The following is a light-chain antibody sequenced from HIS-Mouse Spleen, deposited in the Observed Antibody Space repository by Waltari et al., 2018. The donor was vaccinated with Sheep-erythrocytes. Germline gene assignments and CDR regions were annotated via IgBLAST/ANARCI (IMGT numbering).Light chain of an antibody. J-gene: IGKJ4*01. CDR1: QSVLYSSNNKNN. CDR2: WAS. Sequence: DIVMTQSPDSLAVSLGDRATINCKSSQSVLYSSNNKNNLAWYQQKPGQPPKLLIYWASTRESGVPDRFSGSGSGTDFTLTISSLQAEDVAVYYCQQYDSTPLTFGGGTKVEIK. V-gene: IGKV4-1*01. CDR3: QQYDSTPLT.